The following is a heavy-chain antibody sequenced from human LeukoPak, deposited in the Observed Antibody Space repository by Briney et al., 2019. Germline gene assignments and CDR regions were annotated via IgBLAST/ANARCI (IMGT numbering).Heavy chain of an antibody. CDR2: IYYTGTT. Sequence: SETLSLSCTVSGDSISSSYWSWIRQPPGKTLEWIGYIYYTGTTNYNPSLKSRVTMSIDTSKNQFSLNLNSVTAADTAVYYCARGFYDSSGYSNCFDPWGQGTLVTVSS. D-gene: IGHD3-22*01. V-gene: IGHV4-59*01. CDR1: GDSISSSY. CDR3: ARGFYDSSGYSNCFDP. J-gene: IGHJ5*02.